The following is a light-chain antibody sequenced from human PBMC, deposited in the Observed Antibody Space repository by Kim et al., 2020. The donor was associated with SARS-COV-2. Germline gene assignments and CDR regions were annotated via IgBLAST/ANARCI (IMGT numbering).Light chain of an antibody. Sequence: QSALTQPPSASGSPGQSVTISCTGTSSDVGGYNYVSWYQQHPGKAPKLMIYEVTKRPSGVPDRFSGSKSGNTASLTVSGLQAEDEADYYCSSYGGINNYVVFCGGTQLTVL. J-gene: IGLJ2*01. V-gene: IGLV2-8*01. CDR2: EVT. CDR1: SSDVGGYNY. CDR3: SSYGGINNYVV.